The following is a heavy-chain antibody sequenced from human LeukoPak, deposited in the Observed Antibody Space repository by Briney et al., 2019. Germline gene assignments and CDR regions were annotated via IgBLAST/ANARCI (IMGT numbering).Heavy chain of an antibody. D-gene: IGHD6-19*01. CDR3: ARDSSGWYGTCMDY. CDR2: ISYDGSNK. V-gene: IGHV3-30*04. CDR1: GFTFSSYA. J-gene: IGHJ4*02. Sequence: GGSLRLSCAASGFTFSSYAMSWVRQAPGKGLEWGAVISYDGSNKYYADSAKGRFTISRDNSKNTLYLQMNSLRAEDTAVYYCARDSSGWYGTCMDYWGQGTLVTVSS.